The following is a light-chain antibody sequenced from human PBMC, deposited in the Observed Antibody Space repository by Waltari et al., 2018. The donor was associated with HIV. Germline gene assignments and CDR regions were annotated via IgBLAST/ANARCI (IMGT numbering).Light chain of an antibody. CDR1: RSHAGGYKY. Sequence: QSALTQPASVSGSPGQSITISCTGTRSHAGGYKYVSWYQQHPGKAPKLMIYDVSNRPSAVSNRFSCSKSGNTTSLTISGLQAEDEADYYCSSYTSSSALYVVFGGGTKLTVL. J-gene: IGLJ2*01. CDR2: DVS. V-gene: IGLV2-14*03. CDR3: SSYTSSSALYVV.